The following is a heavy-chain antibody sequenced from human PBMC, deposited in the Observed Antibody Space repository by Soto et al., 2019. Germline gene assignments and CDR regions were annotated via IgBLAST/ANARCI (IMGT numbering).Heavy chain of an antibody. D-gene: IGHD3-10*01. CDR2: IYSGGYT. CDR3: APHPGGGGY. Sequence: EVQLVESGGGLIQPGGSLRLSCAVSGFTVSNNYMSWVRQAPGKGLEGVSVIYSGGYTAYGDSVKGRFTISRDNSKNTLDLKNNPPSAHPPALFSCAPHPGGGGYWGQGTLVTVSS. J-gene: IGHJ4*02. CDR1: GFTVSNNY. V-gene: IGHV3-53*01.